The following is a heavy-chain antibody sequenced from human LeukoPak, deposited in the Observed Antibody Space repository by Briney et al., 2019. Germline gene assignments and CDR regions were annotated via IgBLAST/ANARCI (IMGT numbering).Heavy chain of an antibody. D-gene: IGHD3-9*01. V-gene: IGHV3-23*01. CDR2: IVGNGVST. Sequence: GGSLRLSCAASGFTFRNYAMSWVRQAPGKGLEWVSAIVGNGVSTYYADSVQGRFTISRDNSKNTLYLQMNSLRAEDTALYYCTKWGDYDRSTGYYDSDYWGQGTLVTVSS. CDR1: GFTFRNYA. J-gene: IGHJ4*02. CDR3: TKWGDYDRSTGYYDSDY.